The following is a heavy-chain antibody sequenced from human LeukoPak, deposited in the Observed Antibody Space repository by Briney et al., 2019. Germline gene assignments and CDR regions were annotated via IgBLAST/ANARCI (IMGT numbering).Heavy chain of an antibody. CDR3: ARRSAAKDAFDI. D-gene: IGHD6-25*01. Sequence: PGGSLRLSCAASGFTFSSYWMHWVRQAPGKGLVWVSRINSDGGSTSYTDSVKGRFTISRDNAKNTLYLQMNRLRAEDTAVYYCARRSAAKDAFDIWGQGTKVTVSS. V-gene: IGHV3-74*01. CDR1: GFTFSSYW. CDR2: INSDGGST. J-gene: IGHJ3*02.